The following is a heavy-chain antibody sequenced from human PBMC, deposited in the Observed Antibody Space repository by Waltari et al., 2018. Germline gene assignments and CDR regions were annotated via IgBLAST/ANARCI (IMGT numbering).Heavy chain of an antibody. CDR2: ISWNSGSI. D-gene: IGHD3-10*01. CDR3: AKSGYYYYGMDV. Sequence: EVQLVESGGGLVQPGRSLRLSCAASGFPFDDYAMHWVRQAPGNGLECVSGISWNSGSIGYADSVKGRFTISRDNAKNSLYLQMNSLRAEDMALYYCAKSGYYYYGMDVWGQGTTVTVSS. V-gene: IGHV3-9*03. J-gene: IGHJ6*02. CDR1: GFPFDDYA.